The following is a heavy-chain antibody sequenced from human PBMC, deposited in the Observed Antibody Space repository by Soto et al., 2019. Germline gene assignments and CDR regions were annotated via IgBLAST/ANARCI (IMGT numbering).Heavy chain of an antibody. D-gene: IGHD3-10*01. J-gene: IGHJ6*02. CDR1: GRSFSSDG. CDR3: ARGQYYSSGSAATSYFYFGIDV. CDR2: IIPVFGNT. Sequence: QLQLEQSGPEVKKPGSSVKVSCKASGRSFSSDGVSWVRQAPGQGLEWMGGIIPVFGNTKYVLRFQGRLTITADKSTSTVYMEMSSLSAEDTAVYFCARGQYYSSGSAATSYFYFGIDVWGQGTTVIVSS. V-gene: IGHV1-69*06.